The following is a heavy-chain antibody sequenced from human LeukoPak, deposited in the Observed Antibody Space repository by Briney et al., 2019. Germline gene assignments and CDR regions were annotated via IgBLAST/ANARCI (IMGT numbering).Heavy chain of an antibody. D-gene: IGHD5-18*01. Sequence: SATLSVTRTVSGASTTTYYWSSIRQPPGKRLEWIGYTYYSGSANYIPPLKSRVTLSIDTPKNQLSLKLISVTAADTAVYYCARHVVYSYGHFNYWGPGTLVTVSS. V-gene: IGHV4-59*08. CDR2: TYYSGSA. J-gene: IGHJ4*02. CDR3: ARHVVYSYGHFNY. CDR1: GASTTTYY.